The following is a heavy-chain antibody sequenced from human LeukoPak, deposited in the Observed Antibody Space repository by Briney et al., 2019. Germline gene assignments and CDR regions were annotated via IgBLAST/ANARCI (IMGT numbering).Heavy chain of an antibody. CDR3: ARVALDSSGYYYFDH. CDR2: INPNSGDT. Sequence: ASVKVSCKASGYSFTGYYMNWVRQAPGQGLEWMGWINPNSGDTNYAQKFQGRVTMTRDTSISTAYMELSRLRSDDTAVYYCARVALDSSGYYYFDHWGQGTLVTVSS. D-gene: IGHD3-22*01. CDR1: GYSFTGYY. V-gene: IGHV1-2*02. J-gene: IGHJ4*02.